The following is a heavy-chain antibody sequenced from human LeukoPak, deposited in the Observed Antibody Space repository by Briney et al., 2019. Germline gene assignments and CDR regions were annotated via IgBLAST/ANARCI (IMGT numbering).Heavy chain of an antibody. Sequence: PSETLSLTCTVSGGSISSSSYYWGWIRQPPGKGLEWIGSIYYSGSTYYNPSLKSRVTISVDTSKNQFSLKLSSVTAADTAVYYCARDRVAAAGEGVYFDLWGRGTLVTVSS. CDR1: GGSISSSSYY. V-gene: IGHV4-39*07. D-gene: IGHD6-13*01. CDR3: ARDRVAAAGEGVYFDL. J-gene: IGHJ2*01. CDR2: IYYSGST.